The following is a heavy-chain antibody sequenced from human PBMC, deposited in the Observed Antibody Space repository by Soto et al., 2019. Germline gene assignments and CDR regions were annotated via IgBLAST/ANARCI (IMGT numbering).Heavy chain of an antibody. Sequence: QVQLQQWGAGLLKPSETLSLTCAVYGGSFSGYYWSWIRQPPGKGLEWIGEIKHSGSTNYNPSLKSRVTISVDTSKNQFSLKLSSVTAADTAVYYCARAKFYGDYKGFFDYWGQGTLVTVSS. CDR3: ARAKFYGDYKGFFDY. V-gene: IGHV4-34*01. D-gene: IGHD4-17*01. J-gene: IGHJ4*02. CDR1: GGSFSGYY. CDR2: IKHSGST.